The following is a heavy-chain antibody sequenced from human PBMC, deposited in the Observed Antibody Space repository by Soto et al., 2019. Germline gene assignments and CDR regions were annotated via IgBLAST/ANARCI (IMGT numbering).Heavy chain of an antibody. CDR3: ASDGGHYYYYGMDV. CDR1: GFTFSSYW. CDR2: IKQDGSEK. V-gene: IGHV3-7*01. J-gene: IGHJ6*02. D-gene: IGHD2-15*01. Sequence: GGSLRLSCAASGFTFSSYWMSWVRQAPGKGLEWVANIKQDGSEKYYVDSVKGRFTISRDNAKNSLYLQMNSLRAEDTAVYYCASDGGHYYYYGMDVWGQGTTVTVSS.